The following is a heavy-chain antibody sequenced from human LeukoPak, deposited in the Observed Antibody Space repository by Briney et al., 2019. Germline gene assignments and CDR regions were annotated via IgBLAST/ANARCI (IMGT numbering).Heavy chain of an antibody. D-gene: IGHD3-22*01. J-gene: IGHJ4*02. CDR2: IFSRGNT. V-gene: IGHV4-4*09. Sequence: SETLSLTCTVSGGSISTYYWSWIRQPAGKGLEWIGYIFSRGNTNYNPSLKSRVTISVDTSKSQFSLKLNSVTAADTAVYYCARVGDTSSYYYFLDFWGQGTLVTVSS. CDR3: ARVGDTSSYYYFLDF. CDR1: GGSISTYY.